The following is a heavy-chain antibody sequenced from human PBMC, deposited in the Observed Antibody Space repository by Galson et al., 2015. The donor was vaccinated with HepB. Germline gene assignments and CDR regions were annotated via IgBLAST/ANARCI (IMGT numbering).Heavy chain of an antibody. CDR3: ARRWRSDGGPFDY. CDR1: GYNFANYW. V-gene: IGHV5-51*01. J-gene: IGHJ4*02. D-gene: IGHD5-24*01. CDR2: IYPTDSDT. Sequence: QSGAEVKKTRESLKISCKGSGYNFANYWIGWVRQMPGKGLEWMGIIYPTDSDTTYSPSFQGQVTISADKSISTAYLQWNSLKASDTAMYYCARRWRSDGGPFDYWGQGTLVTVSS.